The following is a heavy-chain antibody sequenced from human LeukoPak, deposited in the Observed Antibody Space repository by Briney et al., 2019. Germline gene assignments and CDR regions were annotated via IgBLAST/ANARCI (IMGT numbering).Heavy chain of an antibody. J-gene: IGHJ5*02. CDR1: GYTFTNYD. CDR2: MNPNSGNT. CDR3: ARGTGSWLRLTRWFDP. V-gene: IGHV1-8*01. D-gene: IGHD5-12*01. Sequence: ASVKVSCKASGYTFTNYDINWVRQATGQGLEWMGWMNPNSGNTDYAQKFQGRVTMTRITSISTAYMELSSLVSEDTAVYYCARGTGSWLRLTRWFDPWGQGTLVTVSS.